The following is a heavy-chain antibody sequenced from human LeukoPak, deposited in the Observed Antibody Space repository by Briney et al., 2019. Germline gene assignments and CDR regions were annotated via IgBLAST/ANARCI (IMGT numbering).Heavy chain of an antibody. J-gene: IGHJ6*02. D-gene: IGHD5-18*01. Sequence: SVKVSCKASGGTFSSYAISWVRQAPGQGLEWMGGIIPIFGTANYAQKFQGRVTITADESTSTAYMELSSLRSDDTAVYYCARGYSYGSDYYYGMDVWGQGATVTVSS. V-gene: IGHV1-69*13. CDR1: GGTFSSYA. CDR3: ARGYSYGSDYYYGMDV. CDR2: IIPIFGTA.